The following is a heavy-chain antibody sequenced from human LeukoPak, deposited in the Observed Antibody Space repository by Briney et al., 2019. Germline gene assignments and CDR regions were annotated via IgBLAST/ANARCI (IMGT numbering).Heavy chain of an antibody. CDR2: IIPIFGTA. CDR1: EGTFSSYA. Sequence: SVKFSRKASEGTFSSYAISWVRKAPGQGLEWMGRIIPIFGTANYAQKFQGRVTITTDQSTRPVYLELSSLRSEDTAVYYCARETQQHYYYYYMDVWGKGTTVTVSS. D-gene: IGHD6-13*01. J-gene: IGHJ6*03. V-gene: IGHV1-69*05. CDR3: ARETQQHYYYYYMDV.